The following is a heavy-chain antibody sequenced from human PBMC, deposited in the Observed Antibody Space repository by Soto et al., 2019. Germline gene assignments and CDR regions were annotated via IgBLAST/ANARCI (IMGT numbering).Heavy chain of an antibody. D-gene: IGHD3-9*01. Sequence: NPSETLSLTCKVSGGSVSSRSYYWGWIRQPPGKGLEWIGCIYYDGSTYYNPSLKSRVTISVDTSKNQFSLQLRFVTAADTALYFCARRVDAPRYFGLDVWGQGTTVTVSS. J-gene: IGHJ6*02. CDR3: ARRVDAPRYFGLDV. CDR1: GGSVSSRSYY. CDR2: IYYDGST. V-gene: IGHV4-39*01.